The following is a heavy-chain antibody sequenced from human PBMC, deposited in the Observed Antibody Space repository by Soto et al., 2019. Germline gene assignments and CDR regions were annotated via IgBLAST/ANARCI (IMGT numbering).Heavy chain of an antibody. Sequence: GGSLRLSCVASGFTLSSQAMTWVRQAPGKGLEWVSFVSASGKDTFYADSVKGRFTMSRDNSNNMVYLQMNSLRAEDTAIYYCAKGNLYDSATGSDYWGQGTLVTVSS. D-gene: IGHD3-3*01. V-gene: IGHV3-23*01. CDR3: AKGNLYDSATGSDY. CDR1: GFTLSSQA. CDR2: VSASGKDT. J-gene: IGHJ4*02.